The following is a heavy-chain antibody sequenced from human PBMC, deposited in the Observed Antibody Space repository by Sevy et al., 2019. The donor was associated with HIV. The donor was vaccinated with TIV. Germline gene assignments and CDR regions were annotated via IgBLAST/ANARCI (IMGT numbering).Heavy chain of an antibody. CDR2: MSEGGENT. D-gene: IGHD5-12*01. J-gene: IGHJ6*02. V-gene: IGHV3-23*01. Sequence: GGSLRLSCEASGFSLRTYAMSWVRQAPGRGLEWVSTMSEGGENTYYAESVKGRYTISRDNSGKTLYLQMNSLTVEDTALYYSARDVRKWLRFVYSHYGLDGWGQGTTVTVSS. CDR3: ARDVRKWLRFVYSHYGLDG. CDR1: GFSLRTYA.